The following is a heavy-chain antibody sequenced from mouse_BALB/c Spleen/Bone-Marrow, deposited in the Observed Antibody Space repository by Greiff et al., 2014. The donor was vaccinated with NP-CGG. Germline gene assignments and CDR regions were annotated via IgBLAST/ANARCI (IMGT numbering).Heavy chain of an antibody. CDR2: INPTRGYT. D-gene: IGHD1-1*01. CDR1: GYTFTSNT. J-gene: IGHJ2*01. V-gene: IGHV1-4*02. Sequence: VQLVESAGELARPGASVKMSCKASGYTFTSNTIQWVKQRPGQGLEWIGYINPTRGYTDYNQKFKDKTTLTADKSSSTAYMQLSSLTSEDSAVYYGAREATYYAYFDYWGQGTILTVSS. CDR3: AREATYYAYFDY.